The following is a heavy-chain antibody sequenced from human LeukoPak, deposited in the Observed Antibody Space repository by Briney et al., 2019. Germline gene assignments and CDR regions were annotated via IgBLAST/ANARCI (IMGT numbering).Heavy chain of an antibody. CDR3: AKSQLLWFGEDFDY. Sequence: PGGSLRLSCAPSGFTFSSYAMSWVRQAPGRGREWVSPINGSGGSTYYADSVKGRFTISRDNSKNTLYLQMNSLRAEDTAVYYCAKSQLLWFGEDFDYWGQGTLVTVSS. J-gene: IGHJ4*02. D-gene: IGHD3-10*01. CDR2: INGSGGST. CDR1: GFTFSSYA. V-gene: IGHV3-23*01.